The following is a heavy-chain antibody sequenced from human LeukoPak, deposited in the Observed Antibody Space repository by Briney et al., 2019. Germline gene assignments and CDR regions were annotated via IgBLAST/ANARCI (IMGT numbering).Heavy chain of an antibody. CDR2: VLYDGSNK. CDR1: GFTFSTYS. CDR3: AREKGVAVAASLGY. J-gene: IGHJ4*02. Sequence: GRSLRLSCAASGFTFSTYSMHWVRQAPGKGLEWVAHVLYDGSNKYFPDSVKGRFNISRGNSKSTQYLQMNSLSAEDTAVYYCAREKGVAVAASLGYWGQGTLVTV. D-gene: IGHD6-19*01. V-gene: IGHV3-30-3*01.